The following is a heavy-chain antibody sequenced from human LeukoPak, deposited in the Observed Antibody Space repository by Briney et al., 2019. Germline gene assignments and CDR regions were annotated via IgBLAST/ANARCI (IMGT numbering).Heavy chain of an antibody. CDR3: AGGFGFLIES. Sequence: GGSLRLSCAASGFTFSSYYMAWVRQAPGKGLEWVANIKQDGSEKYYVGSVKGQFTISRDNAKNSLYLQLNSLRVEDTAVYFCAGGFGFLIESWGQGTLVTVSS. CDR2: IKQDGSEK. V-gene: IGHV3-7*04. D-gene: IGHD3-16*01. CDR1: GFTFSSYY. J-gene: IGHJ4*02.